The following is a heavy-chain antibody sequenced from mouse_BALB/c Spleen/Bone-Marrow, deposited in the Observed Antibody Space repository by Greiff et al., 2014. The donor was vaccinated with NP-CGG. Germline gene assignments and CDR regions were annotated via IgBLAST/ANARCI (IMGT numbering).Heavy chain of an antibody. CDR2: IDPANGNT. D-gene: IGHD1-1*01. CDR3: AMYYYGSSLFAY. CDR1: GFNIKDTY. J-gene: IGHJ3*01. V-gene: IGHV14-3*02. Sequence: EVKLVESGAELVKPGASVKLSCTASGFNIKDTYMHWVKQRPEQGLEWIGRIDPANGNTKYDPKFQGKATITADTSSNTAYLQLSSLTSEDTAVYYCAMYYYGSSLFAYWGQGTLATVSA.